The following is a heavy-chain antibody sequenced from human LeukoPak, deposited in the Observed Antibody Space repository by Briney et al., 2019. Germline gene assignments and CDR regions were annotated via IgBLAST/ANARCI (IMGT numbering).Heavy chain of an antibody. CDR2: IKQDGSEK. J-gene: IGHJ6*04. Sequence: AGGSLRLSCAASGFTFSSYWMSWVRQAPGKGLEWVANIKQDGSEKYYVDSVKGRFTISRDNAKNSLYLQMNSLRAEDTAVYYCARGIGYCSSTSCPRLNYYYYYGMDVWGKGTTVTVSS. CDR1: GFTFSSYW. D-gene: IGHD2-2*01. CDR3: ARGIGYCSSTSCPRLNYYYYYGMDV. V-gene: IGHV3-7*03.